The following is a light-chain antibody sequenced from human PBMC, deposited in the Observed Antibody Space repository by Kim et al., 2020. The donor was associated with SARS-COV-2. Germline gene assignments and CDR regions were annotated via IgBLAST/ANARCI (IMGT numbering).Light chain of an antibody. CDR3: QSADSSGTSLVV. J-gene: IGLJ2*01. CDR2: KDS. Sequence: SYELTQPPSVSVSPGQTARITCSGDALPKQYAYWYQQKPGQAPVLVIYKDSERPSGIPERFSGSSSGTTVTLTISGVQAEDEADYYCQSADSSGTSLVVF. CDR1: ALPKQY. V-gene: IGLV3-25*03.